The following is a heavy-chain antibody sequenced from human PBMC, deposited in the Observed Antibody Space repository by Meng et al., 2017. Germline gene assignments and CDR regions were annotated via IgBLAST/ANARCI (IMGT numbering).Heavy chain of an antibody. J-gene: IGHJ4*02. CDR2: IYNSGST. CDR3: ARDVVGAIIIARGDY. Sequence: AQRQGPGPGLVKPSATLSLPGAVSGGSISSSNWWSWVRQPPGKGLEWIGEIYNSGSTNYNPSLKSRVTISVDKSKNQFSLKLSSVTAADTAVYYCARDVVGAIIIARGDYWGQGTLVTVSS. V-gene: IGHV4-4*02. CDR1: GGSISSSNW. D-gene: IGHD1-26*01.